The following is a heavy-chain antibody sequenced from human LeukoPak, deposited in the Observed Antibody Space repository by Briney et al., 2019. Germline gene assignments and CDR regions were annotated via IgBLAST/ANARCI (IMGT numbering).Heavy chain of an antibody. CDR2: IYHSGST. V-gene: IGHV4-30-2*01. Sequence: SETQSLTCAVSGGSISSGGYSWSWIRQPPGKGLEWIGYIYHSGSTYYNPSLKSRVTISVDRSKNQFSLKLSSVTAADTAVYYCARGEYGSGSYQFDYWGQGTLVTVSS. D-gene: IGHD3-10*01. J-gene: IGHJ4*02. CDR1: GGSISSGGYS. CDR3: ARGEYGSGSYQFDY.